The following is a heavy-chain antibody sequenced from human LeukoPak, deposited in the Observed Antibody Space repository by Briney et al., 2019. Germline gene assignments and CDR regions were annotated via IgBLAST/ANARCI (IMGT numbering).Heavy chain of an antibody. Sequence: GGALRLSCAASGFTFSSYWLSWVRQAPGKGLEWVANINQDGSEKYYVDSVKRRFTNSRDNATKSLYLQMNSLRAEDTAVYYCARGIWYCYDSSGYYYDYWGQGTLVTVSS. D-gene: IGHD3-22*01. V-gene: IGHV3-7*01. J-gene: IGHJ4*02. CDR1: GFTFSSYW. CDR2: INQDGSEK. CDR3: ARGIWYCYDSSGYYYDY.